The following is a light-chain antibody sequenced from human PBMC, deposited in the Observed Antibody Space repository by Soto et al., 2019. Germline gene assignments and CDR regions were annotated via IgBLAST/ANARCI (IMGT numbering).Light chain of an antibody. CDR2: SNN. CDR1: SSNIGRNT. Sequence: QSVLTQPPSVSGTPGQRVTISCSGSSSNIGRNTVTWYQQVPGTAPKLLIYSNNRRPSGVPDRFSASKSGASASLAISGLQSEDEADYHCAGWDDSLNGLYVFGTGTQLTVL. V-gene: IGLV1-44*01. J-gene: IGLJ1*01. CDR3: AGWDDSLNGLYV.